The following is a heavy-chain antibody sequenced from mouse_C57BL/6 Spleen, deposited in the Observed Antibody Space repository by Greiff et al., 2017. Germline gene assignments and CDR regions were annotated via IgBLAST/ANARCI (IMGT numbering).Heavy chain of an antibody. CDR1: GFTFSDYY. Sequence: EVQLVESGGGLVQPGGSLKLSCAASGFTFSDYYMYWVRQTPEKRLEWVAYISNGGGSTYYPDTVKGRFTISRDNAKNNLYLQMSHLKSEDTAMYYCARVEDFFDYWGQGTTLTVSS. CDR2: ISNGGGST. V-gene: IGHV5-12*01. J-gene: IGHJ2*01. CDR3: ARVEDFFDY.